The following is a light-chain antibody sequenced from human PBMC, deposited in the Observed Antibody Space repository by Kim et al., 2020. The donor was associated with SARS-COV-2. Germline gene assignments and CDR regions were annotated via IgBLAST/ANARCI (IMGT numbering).Light chain of an antibody. V-gene: IGKV3-15*01. Sequence: EIVMTQSPDTLSVSPGERATLSCRASQSVSSNLAWYQQKPGHAPRLLIYGASTRATGIPARFSGSGSGTEFTLTISSLQSEDFAVYYCQQYNNSPPYTFGQGTKLEI. CDR3: QQYNNSPPYT. CDR2: GAS. J-gene: IGKJ2*01. CDR1: QSVSSN.